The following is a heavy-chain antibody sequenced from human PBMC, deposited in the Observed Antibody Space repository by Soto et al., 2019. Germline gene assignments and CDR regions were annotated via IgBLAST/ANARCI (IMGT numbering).Heavy chain of an antibody. Sequence: PGGSLRLSCAASGFTVSSNYMSWVRQAPGKGLEWVSVIYSGGSTYYADSVKGRFTISRDNSKNSLYLQMNDPRAEDTAVYYCTRYCISISCHPDAFDIWGQGTMVTVSS. J-gene: IGHJ3*02. CDR2: IYSGGST. D-gene: IGHD2-2*01. V-gene: IGHV3-66*01. CDR3: TRYCISISCHPDAFDI. CDR1: GFTVSSNY.